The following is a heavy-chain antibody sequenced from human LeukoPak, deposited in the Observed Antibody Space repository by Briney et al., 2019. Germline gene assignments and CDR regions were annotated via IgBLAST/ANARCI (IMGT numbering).Heavy chain of an antibody. D-gene: IGHD1-26*01. CDR1: GFTFSGYS. CDR3: ARDVWVDY. V-gene: IGHV3-21*01. Sequence: GGSLRLSCAASGFTFSGYSMNWVRQAPGKGLEWVSAIISSSSSIYYADSVEGRFTISRDNAKNSLYLQMNSLRAEDTAVYYCARDVWVDYWGQGTLVTVSS. CDR2: IISSSSSI. J-gene: IGHJ4*02.